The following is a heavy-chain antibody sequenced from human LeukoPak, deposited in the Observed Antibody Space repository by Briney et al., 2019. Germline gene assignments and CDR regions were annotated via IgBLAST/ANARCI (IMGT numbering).Heavy chain of an antibody. CDR1: GDSISGPY. CDR3: GRNLRSGSDH. J-gene: IGHJ4*02. V-gene: IGHV4-59*11. CDR2: THYTGET. D-gene: IGHD3-10*01. Sequence: SETLSLTCNVSGDSISGPYWNWIRQSPGRGLEGIGYTHYTGETNYNPSRESRLTMSVDTSHNQVYLRLSSVTAADTAVYYCGRNLRSGSDHWGQGTLVTVSS.